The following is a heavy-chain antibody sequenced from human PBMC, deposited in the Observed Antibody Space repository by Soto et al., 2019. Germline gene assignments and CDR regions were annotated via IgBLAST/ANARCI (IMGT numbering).Heavy chain of an antibody. CDR1: GFTLSSYG. CDR3: ARGLQNLENYHYGMDV. V-gene: IGHV3-33*01. Sequence: QVQLVESGGGVVQPGRSLRLSCAASGFTLSSYGMNWVRQAPGKGLEWVAVIWFDGRNKYYGDSVKGRFTISRDNSKNTLYLQTNSLRVQETGVYYCARGLQNLENYHYGMDVWGQGTTVTVSS. CDR2: IWFDGRNK. J-gene: IGHJ6*02. D-gene: IGHD5-18*01.